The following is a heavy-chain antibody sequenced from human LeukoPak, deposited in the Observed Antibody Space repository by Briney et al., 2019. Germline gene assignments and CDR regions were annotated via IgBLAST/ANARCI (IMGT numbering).Heavy chain of an antibody. V-gene: IGHV4-30-4*01. CDR2: IYYSGST. Sequence: SETLSLTCTVSGGSISSGDYYWSWIRQPPGKGLEWIGYIYYSGSTYYNPSLKSRVTISVDTSKNRFSLKLGSVTAADTAVYYCARGQWGNYYDSSGYYFWFDPWGQGTLVTVSS. CDR1: GGSISSGDYY. CDR3: ARGQWGNYYDSSGYYFWFDP. J-gene: IGHJ5*02. D-gene: IGHD3-22*01.